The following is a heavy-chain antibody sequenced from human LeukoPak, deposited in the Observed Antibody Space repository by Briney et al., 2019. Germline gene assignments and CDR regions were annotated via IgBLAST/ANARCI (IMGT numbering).Heavy chain of an antibody. V-gene: IGHV4-34*01. CDR3: ARVGYSYGYFDY. CDR1: GGSFSGYY. J-gene: IGHJ4*02. Sequence: SETLSLTCAVYGGSFSGYYWSWIRQPPGKGLEWIGEINHSGSTNYNPSLKSRVTISVDTSKNQFSLKLSSVTAADTAVYYCARVGYSYGYFDYWGQGTLVTVSS. CDR2: INHSGST. D-gene: IGHD5-18*01.